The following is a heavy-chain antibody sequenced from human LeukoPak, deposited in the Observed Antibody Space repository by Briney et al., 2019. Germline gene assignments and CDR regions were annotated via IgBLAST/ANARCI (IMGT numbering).Heavy chain of an antibody. D-gene: IGHD6-13*01. V-gene: IGHV3-23*01. CDR1: GFNFRSYA. CDR2: ISGNGGST. Sequence: GGSLRLSCAASGFNFRSYAMSWVRQAPGKGLEWVSTISGNGGSTFYADSVKGRFTISRDNSNNTLYLQMISLRVEDTALYYCAKDRGRSWIAASVNIDAFDIWGQGTMVTVSS. CDR3: AKDRGRSWIAASVNIDAFDI. J-gene: IGHJ3*02.